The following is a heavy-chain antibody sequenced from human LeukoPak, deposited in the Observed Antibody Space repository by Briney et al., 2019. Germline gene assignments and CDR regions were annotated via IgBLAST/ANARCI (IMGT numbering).Heavy chain of an antibody. V-gene: IGHV4-34*01. CDR3: ARGRWFGGYYFDY. CDR2: INHSGST. Sequence: PSETLSLTCAVYGGSFSGYYWSWIRQPPGKGLEWIGEINHSGSTNYNPSLKSRVTISVDTSKNQFSLKLSSVTAADTAVYYCARGRWFGGYYFDYWGQGTLVTVSS. D-gene: IGHD3-10*01. J-gene: IGHJ4*02. CDR1: GGSFSGYY.